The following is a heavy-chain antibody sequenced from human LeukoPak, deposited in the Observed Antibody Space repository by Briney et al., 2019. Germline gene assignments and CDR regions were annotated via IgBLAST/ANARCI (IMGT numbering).Heavy chain of an antibody. V-gene: IGHV3-23*01. CDR3: ARDEYYYDSSGYYLYYYYYGMDA. CDR2: ISGSGGST. Sequence: GGSLRLSCAASGFTFSSYAMSWVRQAPGKGLEWVSAISGSGGSTYYADSVKGRFTISRDNSKNTLYLQMNSLRAEDTAVYYCARDEYYYDSSGYYLYYYYYGMDAWGQGTTVTVSS. CDR1: GFTFSSYA. J-gene: IGHJ6*02. D-gene: IGHD3-22*01.